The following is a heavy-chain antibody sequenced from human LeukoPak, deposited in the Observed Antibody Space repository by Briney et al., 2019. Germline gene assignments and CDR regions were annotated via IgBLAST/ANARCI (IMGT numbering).Heavy chain of an antibody. CDR1: GFTFSTYA. Sequence: AGGSLRLSCAASGFTFSTYAMTWVRQAPGKGLEWVSSITASGDGTSAADSVKGRFTISRDNAKNSLYLQMNSLRAEDTAVYYCARDRASPYWGQGTLVTVSS. J-gene: IGHJ4*02. D-gene: IGHD6-6*01. CDR3: ARDRASPY. V-gene: IGHV3-21*01. CDR2: ITASGDGT.